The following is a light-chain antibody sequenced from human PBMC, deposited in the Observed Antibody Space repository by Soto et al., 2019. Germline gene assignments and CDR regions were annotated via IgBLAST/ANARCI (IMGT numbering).Light chain of an antibody. CDR2: SAS. CDR1: QGISSW. V-gene: IGKV1-12*01. J-gene: IGKJ2*01. Sequence: DIQMTQSPSSVSATVGDRVTITCRASQGISSWLAWYQQKPGKAPKLLIYSASNLQSGVPSRFSGSRSGTDFTLTINSLQPEDFARYYCQQAYGFPYTFGQGTKLEI. CDR3: QQAYGFPYT.